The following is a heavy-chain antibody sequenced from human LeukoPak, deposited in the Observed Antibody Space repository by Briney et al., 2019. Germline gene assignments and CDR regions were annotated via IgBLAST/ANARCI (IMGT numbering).Heavy chain of an antibody. V-gene: IGHV3-74*01. CDR2: IAPDGSRT. J-gene: IGHJ4*02. CDR3: TMDTFGPRDH. Sequence: PGGSLRLSCVVSGFTVNAYWMHWVRQAPGGGLEWVSRIAPDGSRTDYADSVKGRFTISSDYAKNKVYLQLNSLRPEDTALYHCTMDTFGPRDHWGQGALVTVSS. CDR1: GFTVNAYW. D-gene: IGHD5-18*01.